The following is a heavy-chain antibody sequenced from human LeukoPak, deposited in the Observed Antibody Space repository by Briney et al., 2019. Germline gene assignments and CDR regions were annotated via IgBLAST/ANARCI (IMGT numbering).Heavy chain of an antibody. D-gene: IGHD2-15*01. CDR3: ARGAVVVAAPNWFDP. Sequence: SVKVSCKASGGTFSSYAISWVRQAPGQGLEWMGRIIPILGIANYAQKFQGRVTITADKSTSTAYMELSSLRSEDTAVYYCARGAVVVAAPNWFDPWGQGTLVTVSS. J-gene: IGHJ5*02. CDR2: IIPILGIA. CDR1: GGTFSSYA. V-gene: IGHV1-69*04.